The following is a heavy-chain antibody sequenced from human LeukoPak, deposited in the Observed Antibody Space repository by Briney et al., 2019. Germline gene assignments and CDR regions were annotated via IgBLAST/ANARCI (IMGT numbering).Heavy chain of an antibody. V-gene: IGHV3-64D*06. CDR1: GFILRSHA. CDR3: VKDNEAGGSPFDR. Sequence: GGSLRLSCSASGFILRSHAMHWVRQAPGQGLEYVSRISDNGGSTYYADSVKGRFTISRDNSNNTLYLQMGSLRAVDTAVYYCVKDNEAGGSPFDRWGQGTLVTVSS. J-gene: IGHJ4*02. D-gene: IGHD1-1*01. CDR2: ISDNGGST.